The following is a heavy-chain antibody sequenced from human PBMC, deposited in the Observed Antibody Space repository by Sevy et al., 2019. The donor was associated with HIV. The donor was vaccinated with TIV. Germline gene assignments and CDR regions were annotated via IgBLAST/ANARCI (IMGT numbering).Heavy chain of an antibody. CDR1: GGSISNYF. J-gene: IGHJ4*02. Sequence: SETLSLTCTVSGGSISNYFWSWIRQPPGKGLEWIGYIYYSGSTNYNPSLKSRVTISVDTSKNQFSLKLSSVTAADTAVYYCARESIGVFGDFDYWGQGTLVTVSS. V-gene: IGHV4-59*01. CDR2: IYYSGST. CDR3: ARESIGVFGDFDY. D-gene: IGHD6-19*01.